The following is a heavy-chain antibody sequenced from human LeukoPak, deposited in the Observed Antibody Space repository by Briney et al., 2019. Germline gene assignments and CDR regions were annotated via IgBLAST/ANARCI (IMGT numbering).Heavy chain of an antibody. CDR2: ICYSGSI. V-gene: IGHV4-59*01. CDR3: ARENPSGYYNRPIDY. J-gene: IGHJ4*02. Sequence: SETLTLTCTVSGASISSYYWSWIRQPPGKGLEWIGDICYSGSIKYNPSLKSRVTMSVDTSKNQFSLKLSSVTAADTAIYYCARENPSGYYNRPIDYWGQGTLVTVSS. D-gene: IGHD3-22*01. CDR1: GASISSYY.